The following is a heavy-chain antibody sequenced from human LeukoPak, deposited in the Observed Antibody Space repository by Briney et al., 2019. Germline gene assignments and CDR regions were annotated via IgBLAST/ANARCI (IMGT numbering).Heavy chain of an antibody. CDR2: ISSTSDYT. D-gene: IGHD6-6*01. J-gene: IGHJ3*02. CDR1: GFSFRDYY. CDR3: AKVIGGSSAYDALDI. V-gene: IGHV3-11*05. Sequence: RGSLRLSCAAPGFSFRDYYISWIRQAPGKGLEWVSYISSTSDYTNYADSVKGRFTISRDNSKNTLYLQMNSLRVEDTAVYYCAKVIGGSSAYDALDIWGQGTMVTVSS.